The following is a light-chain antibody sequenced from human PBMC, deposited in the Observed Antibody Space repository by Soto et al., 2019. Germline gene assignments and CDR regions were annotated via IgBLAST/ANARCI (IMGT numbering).Light chain of an antibody. CDR2: GAS. J-gene: IGKJ1*01. Sequence: EIVLTQSPGTLSLSPGDTATLSCRASQNVRTFLDWYQQKPGQAPRLLIYGASNRATGIPARFSGSGSGTDFTLTISSLEPEDFAVYYCQQHSHWPPWTFGQGTRVEIQ. V-gene: IGKV3-11*01. CDR3: QQHSHWPPWT. CDR1: QNVRTF.